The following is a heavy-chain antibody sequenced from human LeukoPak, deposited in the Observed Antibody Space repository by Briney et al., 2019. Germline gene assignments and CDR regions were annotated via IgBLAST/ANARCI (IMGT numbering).Heavy chain of an antibody. J-gene: IGHJ4*02. Sequence: SETLSLTCSVSGGSVSGGSYYWSWIRQPPGKGLEWIGYIYHSGSTYYNPSLKSRVTISVDRSKNQFSLKLSSVTAADTAVYYCARVQYYYDSSGYYHTFFDYWGQGNLVTVSS. CDR1: GGSVSGGSYY. CDR3: ARVQYYYDSSGYYHTFFDY. V-gene: IGHV4-61*01. CDR2: IYHSGST. D-gene: IGHD3-22*01.